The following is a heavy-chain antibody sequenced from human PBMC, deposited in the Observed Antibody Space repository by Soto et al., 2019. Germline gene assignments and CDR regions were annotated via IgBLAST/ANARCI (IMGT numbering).Heavy chain of an antibody. CDR3: AKAVITRTTYHCFDP. CDR2: ISGSGGST. Sequence: GGALRCSCAASGCSVGHYWMSWVRQAPGKGLEWVSAISGSGGSTYYADSVKGRFTISRGNSKNTLYLQMNSLRAEDTAVYYCAKAVITRTTYHCFDPWGQGTLVTV. J-gene: IGHJ5*02. CDR1: GCSVGHYW. D-gene: IGHD1-7*01. V-gene: IGHV3-23*01.